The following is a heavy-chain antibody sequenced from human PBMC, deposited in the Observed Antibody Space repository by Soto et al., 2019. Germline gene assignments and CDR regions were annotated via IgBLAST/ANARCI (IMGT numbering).Heavy chain of an antibody. CDR3: ARDNSAANGVLDH. CDR1: GYTFTNYY. J-gene: IGHJ4*03. CDR2: INPSARSA. D-gene: IGHD1-1*01. Sequence: ASVKVSCKASGYTFTNYYLHWVRQAPGQGLEWVGMINPSARSASYAQKLRGRLTMDRDTSTTTVYMELSRLTSDDTAVYYCARDNSAANGVLDHWGQGTMVTVSS. V-gene: IGHV1-46*04.